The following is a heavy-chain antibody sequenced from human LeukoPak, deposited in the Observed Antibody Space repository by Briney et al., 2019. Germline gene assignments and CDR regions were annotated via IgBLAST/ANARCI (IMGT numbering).Heavy chain of an antibody. CDR1: GYTFTSYD. CDR2: MNPNRGNT. D-gene: IGHD4-17*01. V-gene: IGHV1-8*02. J-gene: IGHJ4*02. CDR3: ARGKGNYGDPASFDY. Sequence: ASVKVSCKASGYTFTSYDINWVRQATGQGLEWMGWMNPNRGNTGYAQKFQGRVTMTRNTSINTAYMEVSSLRSEDTAVYYCARGKGNYGDPASFDYWGQGTLVTVSS.